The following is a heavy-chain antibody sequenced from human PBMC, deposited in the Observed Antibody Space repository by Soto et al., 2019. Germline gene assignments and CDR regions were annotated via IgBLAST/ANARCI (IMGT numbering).Heavy chain of an antibody. CDR2: ISWDGSST. J-gene: IGHJ5*01. Sequence: GGSLRLSCAASGFTFEDYTIQWVRQAPGKGLEWVSLISWDGSSTYYADSVKGRFTISRDNSKNSLYLQMNSLRTEDTALYYCAKDAALKDGDVNWLDSSGQGTLLTVSS. CDR3: AKDAALKDGDVNWLDS. D-gene: IGHD7-27*01. CDR1: GFTFEDYT. V-gene: IGHV3-43*01.